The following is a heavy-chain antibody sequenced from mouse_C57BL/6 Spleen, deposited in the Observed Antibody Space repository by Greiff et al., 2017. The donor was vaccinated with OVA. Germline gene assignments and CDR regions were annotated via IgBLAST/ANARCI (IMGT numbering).Heavy chain of an antibody. CDR2: IYPGDGDT. J-gene: IGHJ2*01. CDR3: ARGGGNLEFIWSY. Sequence: VQLQQSGPELVKPGASVKISCKASGYAFSSSWMNWVKQRPGKGLEWIGRIYPGDGDTNYNGKFKGKATLTADKSSSTAYMQLSSLTSEDSAVYFCARGGGNLEFIWSYWGQGTTLTVSS. D-gene: IGHD1-1*01. CDR1: GYAFSSSW. V-gene: IGHV1-82*01.